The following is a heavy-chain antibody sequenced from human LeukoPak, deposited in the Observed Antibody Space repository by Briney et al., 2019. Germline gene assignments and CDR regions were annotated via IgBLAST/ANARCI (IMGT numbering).Heavy chain of an antibody. J-gene: IGHJ4*02. V-gene: IGHV3-11*01. D-gene: IGHD1-26*01. CDR1: GFTFSDYY. CDR2: ISSSGSTI. CDR3: ARVKGEGAHIDY. Sequence: GGSLRLSCAASGFTFSDYYMSWIRQAPGKGLEWVSYISSSGSTIYYADSLKGRFTISRDNAKNSLYLRMNRLRAEDTAFYHCARVKGEGAHIDYWGQGTLVTVSS.